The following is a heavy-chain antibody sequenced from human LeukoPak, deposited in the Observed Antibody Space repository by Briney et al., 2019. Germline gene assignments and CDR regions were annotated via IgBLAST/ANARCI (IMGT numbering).Heavy chain of an antibody. CDR2: ISSSSSTI. J-gene: IGHJ4*02. CDR1: GFTFSSYS. V-gene: IGHV3-48*04. CDR3: ARVPGIAAAGTSLLDY. D-gene: IGHD6-13*01. Sequence: GGSLRLSCAASGFTFSSYSMNWVRQAPGKGLEWVSYISSSSSTIYYADSVKGRFTISRDNAKNSLYLQMNSLRAEDTAAYYCARVPGIAAAGTSLLDYWGQGTLVTVSS.